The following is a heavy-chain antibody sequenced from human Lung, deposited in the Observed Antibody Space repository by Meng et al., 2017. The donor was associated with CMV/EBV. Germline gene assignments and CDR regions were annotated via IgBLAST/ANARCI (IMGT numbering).Heavy chain of an antibody. V-gene: IGHV3-13*01. J-gene: IGHJ4*02. CDR3: ARARSPTHFDY. CDR1: GFTFSTYD. CDR2: IGTVGDT. Sequence: ESLKISCAASGFTFSTYDFHWVRQPTGKGLEWVSSIGTVGDTYSIGSVKGRFIISREDAKNSVYLQMNGLRDGDTGLYYCARARSPTHFDYWGQGALVTVSS.